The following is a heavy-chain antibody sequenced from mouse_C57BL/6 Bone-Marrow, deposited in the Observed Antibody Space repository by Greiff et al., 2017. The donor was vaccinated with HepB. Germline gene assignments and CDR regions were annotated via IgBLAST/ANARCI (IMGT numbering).Heavy chain of an antibody. J-gene: IGHJ2*01. D-gene: IGHD2-12*01. Sequence: EVQLQQSGAELVRPGASVKLSCTASGFNIKDDYMHWVKQRPEQGLEWIGWIDPENGDTEYASKFKGKATITADTSTNTAYMQLRRLTPEDTAVYYCTGETTFFDYWGQGTTLTVSS. V-gene: IGHV14-4*01. CDR2: IDPENGDT. CDR3: TGETTFFDY. CDR1: GFNIKDDY.